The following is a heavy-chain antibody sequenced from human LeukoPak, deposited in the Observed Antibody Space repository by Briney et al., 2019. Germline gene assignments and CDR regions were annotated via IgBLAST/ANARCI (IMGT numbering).Heavy chain of an antibody. CDR2: ISWDGGST. CDR3: AKGSSISGSFEPYYFDY. CDR1: GFTFDDYT. D-gene: IGHD1-26*01. V-gene: IGHV3-43*01. J-gene: IGHJ4*02. Sequence: QPGGSLRLSCAASGFTFDDYTMHWVRQAPGKGVEWVSLISWDGGSTYYADSVKGRFTISRDNSKNSLYLQMNSLRTEDTALYYCAKGSSISGSFEPYYFDYWGQGTLVTVSS.